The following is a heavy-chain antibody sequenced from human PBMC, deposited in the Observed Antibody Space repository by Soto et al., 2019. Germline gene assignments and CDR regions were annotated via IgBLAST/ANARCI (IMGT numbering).Heavy chain of an antibody. CDR1: GGSISSSSYY. V-gene: IGHV4-39*01. Sequence: SETLSLTCTVSGGSISSSSYYWGWIRQPPGKGLEWIGSIYYSGSTYYNPSLKSRVTISVDTSKNQFSLKLSSVTAADTAVYYCARQVERFGERMGYYYYMDVWGKGTTVTVSS. D-gene: IGHD3-10*01. CDR2: IYYSGST. J-gene: IGHJ6*03. CDR3: ARQVERFGERMGYYYYMDV.